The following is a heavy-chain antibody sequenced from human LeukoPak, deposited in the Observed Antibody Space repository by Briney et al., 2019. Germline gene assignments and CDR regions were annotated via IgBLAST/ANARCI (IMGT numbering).Heavy chain of an antibody. CDR1: GFTFSSYA. J-gene: IGHJ1*01. V-gene: IGHV3-23*01. CDR3: AKSPVGEWLSYFQH. D-gene: IGHD6-19*01. CDR2: ISGSGGST. Sequence: GGSLRLSCAASGFTFSSYAMSWVRQAPGKGLEWVSAISGSGGSTYYADSVKGRSTISRDNSKNTLYLQMNSLRAEDTAVYYCAKSPVGEWLSYFQHWGQGTLVTVSS.